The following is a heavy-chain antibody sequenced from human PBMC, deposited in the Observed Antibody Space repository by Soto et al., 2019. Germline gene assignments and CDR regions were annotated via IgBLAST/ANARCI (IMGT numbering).Heavy chain of an antibody. J-gene: IGHJ6*02. CDR2: VWYDGGNK. V-gene: IGHV3-33*01. D-gene: IGHD5-12*01. CDR3: VRAAGYSGNDYVYYYGMDV. Sequence: GGSLRLSCAASGFTFSSYGMHWVRQAPGKGLEWVALVWYDGGNKYYADSVKGRFTISRDNSKNTLYLQMNSLRDEDTAVYYCVRAAGYSGNDYVYYYGMDVWGQGTTVTSP. CDR1: GFTFSSYG.